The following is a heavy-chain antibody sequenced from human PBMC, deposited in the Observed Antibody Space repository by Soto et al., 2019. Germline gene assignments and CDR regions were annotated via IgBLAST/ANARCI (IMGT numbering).Heavy chain of an antibody. J-gene: IGHJ3*02. CDR2: INYSGST. CDR3: ARITVGAFDI. D-gene: IGHD1-26*01. CDR1: GGSISRYH. Sequence: PSETLSLTCTVSGGSISRYHWSWIRQPPGKGLEWIGYINYSGSTNYNPSLKSRVTISIDTSKNQFSPKLSSVTAADTAVYYCARITVGAFDIWGQGTMVTVS. V-gene: IGHV4-59*01.